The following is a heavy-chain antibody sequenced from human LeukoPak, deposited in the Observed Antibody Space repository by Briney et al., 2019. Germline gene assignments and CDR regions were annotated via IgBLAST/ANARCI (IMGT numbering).Heavy chain of an antibody. CDR3: AMGYSSSSFSYYFDY. D-gene: IGHD6-6*01. V-gene: IGHV1-69*05. J-gene: IGHJ4*02. CDR1: GGTFSSYA. CDR2: IIPIFGTA. Sequence: ASVKVSCKASGGTFSSYAISWVRQAPGQGLEWMGGIIPIFGTANYAQKFQGRVTITTDESTSTAYMELSSLRSEDTAVYYCAMGYSSSSFSYYFDYWSQRTLVTVSS.